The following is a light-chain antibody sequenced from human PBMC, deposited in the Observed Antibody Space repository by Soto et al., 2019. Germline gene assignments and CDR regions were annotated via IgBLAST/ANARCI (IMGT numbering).Light chain of an antibody. CDR2: DIF. Sequence: EIVLTQSPGTLSLSPGERATLSCRASQSVSSSYLAWYQQKPGQAPRLVIYDIFTRATGVPTRISGSGSGTEFTLTISSLQSEDFAVYYCHQYNGWPRTFGQGTKVDIK. J-gene: IGKJ1*01. CDR3: HQYNGWPRT. V-gene: IGKV3D-15*01. CDR1: QSVSSSY.